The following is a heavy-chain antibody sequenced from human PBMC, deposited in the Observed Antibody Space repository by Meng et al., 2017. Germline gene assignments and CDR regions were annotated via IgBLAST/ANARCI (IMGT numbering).Heavy chain of an antibody. J-gene: IGHJ4*02. CDR1: GFTFSSYE. CDR3: ARHGGVAAFDY. D-gene: IGHD2-15*01. CDR2: ISSSGSTI. V-gene: IGHV3-48*03. Sequence: GESLKISCAASGFTFSSYEMNWVRQAPGEGLEWVSYISSSGSTIYYADSVKGRFTISRDNAKNSLYLQMNSLRAEDKAVYYCARHGGVAAFDYWGQGTLVTVSS.